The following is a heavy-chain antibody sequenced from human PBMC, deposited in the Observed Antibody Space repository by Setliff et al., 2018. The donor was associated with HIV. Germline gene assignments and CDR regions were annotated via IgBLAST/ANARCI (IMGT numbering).Heavy chain of an antibody. Sequence: PSETLSLTCTVSGDSISSYYWSWIRQPPGKGLEWIGYIYYTGSTNYNPSLKSRVTISVDTSKNQFSLKLGSVTAADTAVYYCARDPGIVPIGYFDLWGRGTLVTVSS. CDR2: IYYTGST. D-gene: IGHD2-15*01. J-gene: IGHJ2*01. CDR1: GDSISSYY. CDR3: ARDPGIVPIGYFDL. V-gene: IGHV4-59*01.